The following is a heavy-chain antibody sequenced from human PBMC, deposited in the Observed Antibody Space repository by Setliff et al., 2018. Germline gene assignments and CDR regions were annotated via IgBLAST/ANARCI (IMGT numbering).Heavy chain of an antibody. Sequence: WASVKVSCKASGYTFTSYYMHWVRQAPGQGLEWMGLINPTGGSTSYAQKFQGRVTMTRDTSTSTVFMELSSLRSEDTAVYYCARDRNDNYESSGYYYAGGYMDVWGKGTTVTVSS. CDR2: INPTGGST. D-gene: IGHD3-22*01. CDR3: ARDRNDNYESSGYYYAGGYMDV. J-gene: IGHJ6*03. CDR1: GYTFTSYY. V-gene: IGHV1-46*01.